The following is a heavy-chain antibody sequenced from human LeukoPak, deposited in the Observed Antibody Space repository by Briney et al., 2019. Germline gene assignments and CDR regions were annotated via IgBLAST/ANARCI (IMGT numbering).Heavy chain of an antibody. CDR2: IIPIFGTA. D-gene: IGHD1-26*01. CDR1: GYTFTSYY. J-gene: IGHJ4*02. Sequence: SVKVSCKASGYTFTSYYMHWVRQAPGQGLEWMGGIIPIFGTANYAQKFQGRVTITADESTSTAYMELSSLRSEDTAVYYCASSGSYRFDYWGQGTLVTVSS. CDR3: ASSGSYRFDY. V-gene: IGHV1-69*13.